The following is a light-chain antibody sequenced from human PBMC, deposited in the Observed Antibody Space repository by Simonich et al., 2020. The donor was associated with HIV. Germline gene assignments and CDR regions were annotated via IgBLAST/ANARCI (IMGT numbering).Light chain of an antibody. CDR1: QSVGSS. V-gene: IGKV3-20*01. CDR2: EAS. J-gene: IGKJ1*01. Sequence: EIVLTQSPATLSLSPGERATLSCRASQSVGSSLAWYQQKPGQSPRLLIYEASNRATGIPDRFSGSGSGTDFTLTISRLEPEDFAVYYCQQYGSSPTFGQGTKVEIK. CDR3: QQYGSSPT.